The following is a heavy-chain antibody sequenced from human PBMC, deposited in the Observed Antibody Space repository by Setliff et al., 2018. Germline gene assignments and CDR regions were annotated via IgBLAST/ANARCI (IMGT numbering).Heavy chain of an antibody. CDR1: ENTFTGYH. Sequence: ASVKVSCKTSENTFTGYHLHWVRQAPGQGLEWMGWIDPKSGATRYAQKFQGRVTLTRDTSITTAYMEVSILTSDDTAVYYCARDPFLVQQFPYYMDVWGKGTTVTVSS. CDR2: IDPKSGAT. D-gene: IGHD6-13*01. V-gene: IGHV1-2*02. J-gene: IGHJ6*03. CDR3: ARDPFLVQQFPYYMDV.